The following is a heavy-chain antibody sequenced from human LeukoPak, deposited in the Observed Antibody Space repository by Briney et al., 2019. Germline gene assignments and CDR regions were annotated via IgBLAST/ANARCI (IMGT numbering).Heavy chain of an antibody. Sequence: ASVKASCKASGYTFTSYGISWVRQAPGQGLEWMGWISAYNGNTNYAQKFQGRVTMTRDTSTSTVYMELSSLRSEDTAVYYCARDMAAAGPETLNFDYWGQGTLVTVSS. V-gene: IGHV1-18*01. J-gene: IGHJ4*02. CDR2: ISAYNGNT. CDR3: ARDMAAAGPETLNFDY. CDR1: GYTFTSYG. D-gene: IGHD6-13*01.